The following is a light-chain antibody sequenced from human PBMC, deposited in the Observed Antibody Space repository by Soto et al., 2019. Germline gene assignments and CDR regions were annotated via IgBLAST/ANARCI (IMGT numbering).Light chain of an antibody. V-gene: IGKV3-20*01. CDR2: GAS. Sequence: EIVLTQSPGTLSLSPGERATLSCRASQSVDSSHLAWYQHRPGQAPRLLIYGASSRATGIPDRFSGSGSGTDFTLTISRLEPEDFAVYYCQQYGSSWTFGQGTKVDIK. CDR3: QQYGSSWT. J-gene: IGKJ1*01. CDR1: QSVDSSH.